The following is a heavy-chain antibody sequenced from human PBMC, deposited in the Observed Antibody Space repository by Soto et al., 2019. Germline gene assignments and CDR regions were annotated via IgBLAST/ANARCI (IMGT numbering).Heavy chain of an antibody. J-gene: IGHJ4*02. CDR3: ARESEDLTSNFDY. CDR2: ISSTTNYI. V-gene: IGHV3-21*06. CDR1: GFTSTRYS. Sequence: LRLSCAASGFTSTRYSMNWVRQAPGKGLEWVSSISSTTNYIYYGDSMKGRFTISRDNAKNSLYLEMNSLRAEDTAVYYCARESEDLTSNFDYWGQGTLVTVSS.